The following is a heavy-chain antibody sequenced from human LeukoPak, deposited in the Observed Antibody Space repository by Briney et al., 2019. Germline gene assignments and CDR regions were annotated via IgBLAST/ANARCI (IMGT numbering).Heavy chain of an antibody. J-gene: IGHJ4*02. CDR3: ARDTGTSGSPPDY. Sequence: GSLRLSCAASGFTFSNYWMSWVRQAPGKGLEWVANIKQDGSEKYYVDSVKGRFTISRDNAKNSLYLQMNSLRAEDTAVYYCARDTGTSGSPPDYWGQGTLVTVSS. D-gene: IGHD1-26*01. V-gene: IGHV3-7*01. CDR1: GFTFSNYW. CDR2: IKQDGSEK.